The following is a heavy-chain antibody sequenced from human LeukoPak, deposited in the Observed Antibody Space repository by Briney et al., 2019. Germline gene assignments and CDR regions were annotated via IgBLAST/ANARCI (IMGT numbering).Heavy chain of an antibody. D-gene: IGHD5-18*01. V-gene: IGHV3-66*01. J-gene: IGHJ4*02. CDR2: IYGGGST. CDR1: GFTVSSNY. CDR3: AKGYSYGYSMVY. Sequence: GGSLRLSCEASGFTVSSNYMSWVRQAAGKGLEWVSVIYGGGSTNYADSVKGRFTISRDNSKNTLYLQMNSLRAEDTAVYYCAKGYSYGYSMVYWGQGTLVTVSS.